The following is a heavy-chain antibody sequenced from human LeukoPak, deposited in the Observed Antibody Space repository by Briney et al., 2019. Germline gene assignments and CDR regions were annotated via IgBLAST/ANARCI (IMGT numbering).Heavy chain of an antibody. V-gene: IGHV3-66*01. CDR2: IYSGGNT. J-gene: IGHJ6*02. D-gene: IGHD4-11*01. CDR3: ARDFDYPGGMDV. CDR1: GFTVSNNY. Sequence: EGSLRLSCEASGFTVSNNYMSWVRQAPGKGLEWVSVIYSGGNTYYADSVKGRFTISRDNSKNTLYLQLNSLRAEDTAVYYCARDFDYPGGMDVWGQGTTVTVSS.